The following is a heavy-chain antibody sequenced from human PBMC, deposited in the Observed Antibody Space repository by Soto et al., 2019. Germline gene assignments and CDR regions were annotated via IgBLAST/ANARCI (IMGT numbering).Heavy chain of an antibody. CDR1: GYTFTSYY. V-gene: IGHV1-46*01. D-gene: IGHD3-10*01. CDR3: ARSLGNGSSYYYGMDV. CDR2: INPDVGRT. J-gene: IGHJ6*02. Sequence: GASVKVSCKASGYTFTSYYVHWIRQAPGQGLEWMGIINPDVGRTNYAQKFQGRVTMTRDTSTSTVYMELGSLRSEDTAMYYCARSLGNGSSYYYGMDVWGQGTTVTVSS.